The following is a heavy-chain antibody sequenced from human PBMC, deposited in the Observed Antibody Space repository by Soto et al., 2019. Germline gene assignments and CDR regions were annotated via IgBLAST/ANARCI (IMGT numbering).Heavy chain of an antibody. CDR3: ARQRGYYYGEGNPYGCAMDV. D-gene: IGHD3-10*01. J-gene: IGHJ6*02. Sequence: GESPKISCSGSGYSFTRYWIGWVRQMPGKGLEGMGIIYPTDSDTRYSPSFQGQVTISADKSISTAYLQWSRLKASDTAMYYCARQRGYYYGEGNPYGCAMDVWGQGTTVTVSS. V-gene: IGHV5-51*01. CDR2: IYPTDSDT. CDR1: GYSFTRYW.